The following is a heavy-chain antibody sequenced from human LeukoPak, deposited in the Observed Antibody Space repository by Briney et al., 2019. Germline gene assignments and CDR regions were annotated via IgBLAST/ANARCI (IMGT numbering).Heavy chain of an antibody. CDR3: SSWDCSSGSGYTNMNFDH. Sequence: SVKVPSEPSGYTFEGYYIRWVPRAPGKGLLWLGWVNPIKGATKTAQKFRDRVIMTTDKSLATAYMEVTNLTSDDTAVYTRSSWDCSSGSGYTNMNFDHWGQGSLVTVSS. D-gene: IGHD3-22*01. J-gene: IGHJ4*02. CDR2: VNPIKGAT. V-gene: IGHV1-2*02. CDR1: GYTFEGYY.